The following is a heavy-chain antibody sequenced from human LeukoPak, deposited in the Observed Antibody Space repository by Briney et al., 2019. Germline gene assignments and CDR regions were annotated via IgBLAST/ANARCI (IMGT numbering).Heavy chain of an antibody. CDR3: AREATGRAFDP. CDR1: GYKFNDFG. V-gene: IGHV1-18*01. D-gene: IGHD1-1*01. CDR2: ISALTGDT. Sequence: ASVKVSCKASGYKFNDFGVTWVRQAPGQGLEWMGWISALTGDTNYAQKFQGRVTMTTDTSTDTAYMEMRSLRSDDTAVYYCAREATGRAFDPWGQGTLVTVSS. J-gene: IGHJ5*02.